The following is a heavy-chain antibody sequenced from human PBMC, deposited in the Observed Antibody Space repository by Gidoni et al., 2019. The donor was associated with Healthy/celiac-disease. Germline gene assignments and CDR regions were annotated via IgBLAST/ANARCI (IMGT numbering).Heavy chain of an antibody. V-gene: IGHV3-66*02. CDR2: IYSGGST. D-gene: IGHD6-6*01. J-gene: IGHJ4*02. Sequence: EVQLVESGGGLVQPGGSLRLSCAASGFTVSSNYMSWFRQAPGKGLEWVSVIYSGGSTYYADSVKGRFTISRDNSKNTLYLQMNSLRAEDTAVYYCAREPRDSSVGAAQWDWGQGTLVTVSS. CDR1: GFTVSSNY. CDR3: AREPRDSSVGAAQWD.